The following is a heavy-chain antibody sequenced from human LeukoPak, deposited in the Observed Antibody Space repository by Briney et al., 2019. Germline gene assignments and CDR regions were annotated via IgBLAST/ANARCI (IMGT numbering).Heavy chain of an antibody. V-gene: IGHV1-69*13. J-gene: IGHJ4*02. CDR1: GYTFTSYG. D-gene: IGHD2-15*01. CDR2: IIPIFGTA. Sequence: GASVKVSCKASGYTFTSYGISWVRQAPGQGLEWMGGIIPIFGTANYAQKFQGRVTITADESTSTAYMELSSLRSEDTAVYYCAREYTPYCSGGSCLYYFDYWGQGTLVTVSS. CDR3: AREYTPYCSGGSCLYYFDY.